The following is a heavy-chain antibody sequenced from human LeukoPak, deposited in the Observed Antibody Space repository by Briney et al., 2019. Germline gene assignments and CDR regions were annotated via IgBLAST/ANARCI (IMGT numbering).Heavy chain of an antibody. Sequence: GGSLRLSCAASGFTFSSYGMHWVRQAPGKGLEWVAFIRYDGSNKYYADSVKGRFTISRDNSKNTLYLQMNSLRAEDTAVCYCAKGAPSIAAEGLFDYWGQGTLVTVSS. CDR2: IRYDGSNK. J-gene: IGHJ4*02. V-gene: IGHV3-30*02. CDR1: GFTFSSYG. D-gene: IGHD6-13*01. CDR3: AKGAPSIAAEGLFDY.